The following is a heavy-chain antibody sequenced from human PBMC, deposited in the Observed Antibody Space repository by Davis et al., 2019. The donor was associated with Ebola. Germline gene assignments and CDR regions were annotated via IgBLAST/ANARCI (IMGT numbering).Heavy chain of an antibody. J-gene: IGHJ4*02. CDR2: ISSSSSTI. V-gene: IGHV3-48*02. CDR3: ATWELSSSWHYFDY. CDR1: GFTFNTYG. Sequence: GGSLRLSCAASGFTFNTYGMNWVRQAPGKGLEWVSYISSSSSTIYYADSVKGRFTISRDNAKNSLYLQMNSLRDEDTAVYYCATWELSSSWHYFDYWGQGTLVTVSS. D-gene: IGHD6-13*01.